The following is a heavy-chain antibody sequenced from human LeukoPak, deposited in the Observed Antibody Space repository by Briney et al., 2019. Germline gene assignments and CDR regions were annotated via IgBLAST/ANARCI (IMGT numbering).Heavy chain of an antibody. V-gene: IGHV4-34*01. CDR3: ARGDKYTSSWYPRGDYYYYMDV. CDR1: GGSFSGYY. J-gene: IGHJ6*03. D-gene: IGHD6-13*01. CDR2: INHSGST. Sequence: PSETLSLTCAVYGGSFSGYYWNWIRQPPGKGLEWIGEINHSGSTNYNPSLKSRVTISVDTSKNQFSLKLSSVTAADTAVYYCARGDKYTSSWYPRGDYYYYMDVWGKGTTVTLSS.